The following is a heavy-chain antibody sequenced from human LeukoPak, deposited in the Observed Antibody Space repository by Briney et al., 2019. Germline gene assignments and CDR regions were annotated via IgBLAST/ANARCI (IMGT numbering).Heavy chain of an antibody. D-gene: IGHD1-26*01. V-gene: IGHV3-11*04. Sequence: GGSLRLSCAASGFTFSDYYMSWIRQAPGKGLEWVSYISSSGSTIYYADSVKGRFTISRDNAKNSLYLQMNSLRAEDTAVYYCAGVSLGKWELLYAFDIWGQGTMVTVSS. J-gene: IGHJ3*02. CDR2: ISSSGSTI. CDR1: GFTFSDYY. CDR3: AGVSLGKWELLYAFDI.